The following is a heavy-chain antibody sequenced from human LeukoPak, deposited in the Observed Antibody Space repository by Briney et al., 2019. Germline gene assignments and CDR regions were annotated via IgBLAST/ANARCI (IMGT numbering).Heavy chain of an antibody. J-gene: IGHJ4*02. CDR3: AKDLGGRPGGSCSDY. D-gene: IGHD2-15*01. CDR1: GFTFSSYA. CDR2: ISGSGGST. V-gene: IGHV3-23*01. Sequence: GGSLRLSCAASGFTFSSYAMSWVRQAPGQGLEWVSTISGSGGSTYYADSVKGRFTISRDNSKNTLYLQMNSLRAEDTAVYYCAKDLGGRPGGSCSDYWGQGTLVTVSS.